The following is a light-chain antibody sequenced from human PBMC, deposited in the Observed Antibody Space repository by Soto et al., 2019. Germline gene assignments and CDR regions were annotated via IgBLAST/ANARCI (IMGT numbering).Light chain of an antibody. J-gene: IGKJ1*01. CDR3: QQYYSFPRK. V-gene: IGKV1-5*01. CDR2: AAS. Sequence: DIHMTQSPSTLSGSVGDRVTITCRASQTISSWLAWYQQKPGKAPKRLIYAASSLQSGVPSRFSGSGSGTDFTLTISCLQSEDFATYYCQQYYSFPRKFGQGTKVDIK. CDR1: QTISSW.